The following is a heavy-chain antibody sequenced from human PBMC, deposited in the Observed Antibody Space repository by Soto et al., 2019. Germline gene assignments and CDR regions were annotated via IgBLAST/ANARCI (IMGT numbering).Heavy chain of an antibody. V-gene: IGHV3-21*01. CDR2: MSLSGEYI. CDR1: VFPLGKYG. D-gene: IGHD1-26*01. CDR3: ARATYNGNHEY. Sequence: LRRSCAASVFPLGKYGMKLGRQAPAKGLGWVSCMSLSGEYIYYADTLNGRFAVSRDHARKPLQHHMNRLGVDDTALYFGARATYNGNHEYWGQGTQVTVSS. J-gene: IGHJ4*02.